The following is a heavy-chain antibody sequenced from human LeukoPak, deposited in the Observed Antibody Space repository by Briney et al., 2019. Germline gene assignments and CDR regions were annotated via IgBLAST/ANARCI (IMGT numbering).Heavy chain of an antibody. CDR2: IIPIFGTA. J-gene: IGHJ4*02. CDR1: GGTFSSYA. V-gene: IGHV1-69*05. Sequence: SVKVSCKASGGTFSSYAISWVRQAPGQGLEWMGGIIPIFGTANYAQKFQGRLTISTDPATSTVYMELSSLTSDDAAMYYCARGLDAAAGLANFDYWGQGVLVTVSS. CDR3: ARGLDAAAGLANFDY. D-gene: IGHD6-25*01.